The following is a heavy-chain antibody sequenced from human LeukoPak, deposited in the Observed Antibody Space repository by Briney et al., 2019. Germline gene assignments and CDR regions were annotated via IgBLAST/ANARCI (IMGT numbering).Heavy chain of an antibody. CDR3: ARHYWSDPFGY. CDR1: GASISSYY. D-gene: IGHD1-1*01. J-gene: IGHJ4*02. V-gene: IGHV4-59*08. CDR2: ISNSGST. Sequence: SETLSLTCSVSGASISSYYWSWMRRPPGKGLEWIGYISNSGSTNYNPSLKSRVTISVDTSKNQFSLNLNSMTAADTAVYFCARHYWSDPFGYWGQGTLVTVSS.